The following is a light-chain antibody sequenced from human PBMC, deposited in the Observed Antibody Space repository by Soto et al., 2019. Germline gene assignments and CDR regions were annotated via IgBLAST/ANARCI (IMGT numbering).Light chain of an antibody. CDR1: QGISSW. J-gene: IGKJ5*01. CDR2: AAS. Sequence: DIQMTQSPSSVSASVGDRVTITCRASQGISSWLARYQQKPGKAPKLLIYAASRLQSGVPSRFSGSGSGTDFTLTISSLQPEDFATYYCQQANSFPITFGQGTRLEIK. CDR3: QQANSFPIT. V-gene: IGKV1D-12*01.